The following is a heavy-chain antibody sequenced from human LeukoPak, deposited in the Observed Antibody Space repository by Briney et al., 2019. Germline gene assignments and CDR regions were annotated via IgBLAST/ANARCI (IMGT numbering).Heavy chain of an antibody. CDR3: ARLRLGEFDAFDI. Sequence: ASVKVSCKASGYTFTGYYMHWVRQAPGQGLEWMGWINPNSGGTNYAQTFQGRVTMTRDTSISTAYMELSRLRSDDTAVYYCARLRLGEFDAFDIWGQGTMVTVSS. D-gene: IGHD3-16*01. CDR1: GYTFTGYY. V-gene: IGHV1-2*02. CDR2: INPNSGGT. J-gene: IGHJ3*02.